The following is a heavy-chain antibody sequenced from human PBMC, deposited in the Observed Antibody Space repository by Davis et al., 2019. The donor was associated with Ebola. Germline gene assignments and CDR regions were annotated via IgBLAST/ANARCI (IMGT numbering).Heavy chain of an antibody. J-gene: IGHJ6*04. V-gene: IGHV1-46*01. CDR1: GYTFTTYY. CDR3: AREAINIVVLPGAPYYYGMDI. CDR2: INPSGGST. Sequence: AASVKVSCKASGYTFTTYYIHWVRQAPGQGLEWMGIINPSGGSTGYAQKFQGRVTMTRDTSTSTVYMELSSLRSEDTAVYFCAREAINIVVLPGAPYYYGMDIWGKGTTVTVSS. D-gene: IGHD2-2*01.